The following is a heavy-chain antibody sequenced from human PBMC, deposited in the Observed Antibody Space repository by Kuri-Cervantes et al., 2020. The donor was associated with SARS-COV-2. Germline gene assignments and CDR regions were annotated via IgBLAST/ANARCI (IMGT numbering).Heavy chain of an antibody. Sequence: GGSLRLSCAASGFTFSNAWMSWVRQAPGKGLEWVGRIKSKTDGGTTDYATPVKGRFTISRDDSKNTLYLQMSSLKTEDTAVYYCTTMWGSSSWYRLDYWGQGTLVTVSS. V-gene: IGHV3-15*01. CDR2: IKSKTDGGTT. D-gene: IGHD6-13*01. J-gene: IGHJ4*02. CDR3: TTMWGSSSWYRLDY. CDR1: GFTFSNAW.